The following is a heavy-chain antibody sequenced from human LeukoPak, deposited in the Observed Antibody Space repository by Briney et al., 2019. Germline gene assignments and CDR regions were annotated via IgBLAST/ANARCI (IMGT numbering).Heavy chain of an antibody. D-gene: IGHD6-13*01. J-gene: IGHJ4*02. Sequence: SETLSLTCTVSGGSISSSNYYWGWIRQPPGKGLEWIGSISYSGSTYYNPSLKSRVTISLDTSKNQFSLKLSSVTAADTAVYYCAREVGDSSSWYIKDAPYYFDDWGQGTLVTVSS. CDR1: GGSISSSNYY. V-gene: IGHV4-39*07. CDR3: AREVGDSSSWYIKDAPYYFDD. CDR2: ISYSGST.